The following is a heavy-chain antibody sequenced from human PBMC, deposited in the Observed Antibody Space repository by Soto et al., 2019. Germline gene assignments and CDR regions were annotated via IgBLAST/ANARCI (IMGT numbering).Heavy chain of an antibody. Sequence: ASVKVSCKVSGYTLTELSMHWVRQAPGKGLEWMGGFDPEDGETIYAQKFQGRVTMTEDTSTDTAYMELSSLRSEDTAVYYCATETWANNWFDPWGQGTLVTVSS. CDR1: GYTLTELS. CDR2: FDPEDGET. CDR3: ATETWANNWFDP. D-gene: IGHD3-16*01. J-gene: IGHJ5*02. V-gene: IGHV1-24*01.